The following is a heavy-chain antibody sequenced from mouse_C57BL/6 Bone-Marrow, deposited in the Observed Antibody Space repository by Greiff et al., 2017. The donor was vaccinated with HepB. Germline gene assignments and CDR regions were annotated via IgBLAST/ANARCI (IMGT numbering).Heavy chain of an antibody. D-gene: IGHD2-3*01. Sequence: QVQLQQSGAELARPGASVKLSCKASGYTFTSYGISWVKQRTGQGLEWIGEIYPRSGNTYYNEKFKGKATLTADKSSSTAYMELRSLTSEDSAVYFCARTPDGYYPLGFAYWGQGTLVTVSA. CDR3: ARTPDGYYPLGFAY. V-gene: IGHV1-81*01. J-gene: IGHJ3*01. CDR1: GYTFTSYG. CDR2: IYPRSGNT.